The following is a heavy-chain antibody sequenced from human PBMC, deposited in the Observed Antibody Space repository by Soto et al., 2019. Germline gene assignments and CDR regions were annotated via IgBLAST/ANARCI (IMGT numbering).Heavy chain of an antibody. D-gene: IGHD1-1*01. CDR2: TNPDSGNT. CDR3: ARDGVKGHAYNWIDYFMDV. J-gene: IGHJ6*03. Sequence: QVQLVQSGAEVKKPGASVKVSCKASGYTFTNYDINWVRQATGQGPEWMGWTNPDSGNTGSAQKFQGRVTMTRNTSTNTAYMELSSLRSEDTAVYYCARDGVKGHAYNWIDYFMDVWGKGTTVTVSS. V-gene: IGHV1-8*02. CDR1: GYTFTNYD.